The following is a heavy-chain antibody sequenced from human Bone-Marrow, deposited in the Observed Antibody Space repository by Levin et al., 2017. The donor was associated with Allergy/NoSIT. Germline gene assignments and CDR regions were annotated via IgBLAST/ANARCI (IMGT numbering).Heavy chain of an antibody. Sequence: PGGSLRLSCEASGFTFTDHTIHWVRQAPGKGLEWVSSISSSSAYIHYADSVKGRFTISRDNAKKSLYLQMNSLRVEDTAVYYCARGGGSKKSGLDVWGQGSTVTVSS. CDR1: GFTFTDHT. CDR3: ARGGGSKKSGLDV. V-gene: IGHV3-21*01. J-gene: IGHJ6*02. CDR2: ISSSSAYI. D-gene: IGHD4-11*01.